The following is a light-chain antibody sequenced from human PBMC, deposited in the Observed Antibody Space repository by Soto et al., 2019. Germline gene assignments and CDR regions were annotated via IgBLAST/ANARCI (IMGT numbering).Light chain of an antibody. CDR3: QQRRSWPPTIT. V-gene: IGKV3-11*01. J-gene: IGKJ5*01. CDR2: GAS. Sequence: EIVMTQSAGTLSLSPGERATLSCRASQSVSSRLAWYQQKPGQAPRLLISGASSRATGIPDRFSGSGSGTDFTLTISSLEPEDFAVYYCQQRRSWPPTITFGQGTRLEIK. CDR1: QSVSSR.